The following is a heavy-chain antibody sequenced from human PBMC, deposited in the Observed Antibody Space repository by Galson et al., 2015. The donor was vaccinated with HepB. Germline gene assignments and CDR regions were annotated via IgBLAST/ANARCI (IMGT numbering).Heavy chain of an antibody. CDR2: FNPSGDGT. J-gene: IGHJ4*02. Sequence: SVKVSCKASGYTFTSYHMHWLRQAPGQGLEWMAIFNPSGDGTSYAEKFQGRVTMTRDMSTSPVYMELSSLRSEDTAVYYCARERGIPSPNPSPFRYFDYWGQVTLVTVS. CDR1: GYTFTSYH. V-gene: IGHV1-46*01. D-gene: IGHD3-16*01. CDR3: ARERGIPSPNPSPFRYFDY.